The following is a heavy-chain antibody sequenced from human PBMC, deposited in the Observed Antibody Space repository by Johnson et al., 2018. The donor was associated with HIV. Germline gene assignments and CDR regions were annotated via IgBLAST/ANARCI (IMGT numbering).Heavy chain of an antibody. V-gene: IGHV3-7*03. CDR1: GFTFSNYW. J-gene: IGHJ3*02. Sequence: EVQLVESGGGLVQPGGSLRLSCAASGFTFSNYWMNWVRQAPGKGLEWVANIKQDGSETYYVEPVKGRFTISRDNSKNTLYLQMNSLRAEDTALYYCARGGVRIYGDYGDSREAFDIWGQGTMVTVSS. D-gene: IGHD4-17*01. CDR3: ARGGVRIYGDYGDSREAFDI. CDR2: IKQDGSET.